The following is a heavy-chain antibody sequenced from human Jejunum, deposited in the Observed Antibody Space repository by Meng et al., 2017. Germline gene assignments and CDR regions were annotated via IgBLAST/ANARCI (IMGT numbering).Heavy chain of an antibody. V-gene: IGHV4-39*07. CDR1: GGSISSNSYY. CDR2: IYYSGST. J-gene: IGHJ4*02. CDR3: TRVRDGMATIDY. Sequence: HLPLQESGPGLVKPSETLSLTCTVSGGSISSNSYYWGWIRQPPGKGLEWIGGIYYSGSTYYNPSLKSRVTISIDTSKNQFSLRLSSVTAADTAVYYCTRVRDGMATIDYWGQGTLVTVSS. D-gene: IGHD5-24*01.